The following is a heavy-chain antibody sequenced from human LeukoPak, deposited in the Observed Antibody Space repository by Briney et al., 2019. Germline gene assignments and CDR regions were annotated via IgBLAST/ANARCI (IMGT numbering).Heavy chain of an antibody. D-gene: IGHD3-22*01. J-gene: IGHJ4*02. CDR2: IYSGGST. Sequence: GGSLRLSCAASGFTVSSNYMSWVRQAPGKGLEWVSVIYSGGSTYYADSVKGRFTISRDNSKNTLYLQMNSLRAEDTAVYYCARVAWGSGYYHDLDYWGQGTLVTVSS. CDR3: ARVAWGSGYYHDLDY. V-gene: IGHV3-53*01. CDR1: GFTVSSNY.